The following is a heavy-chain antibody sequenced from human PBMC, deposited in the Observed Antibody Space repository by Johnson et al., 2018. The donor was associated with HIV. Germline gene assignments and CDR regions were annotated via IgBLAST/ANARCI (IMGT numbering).Heavy chain of an antibody. CDR2: ISSSGSTI. CDR1: GFIFTNFA. Sequence: VQLVESGGGVVQPGRSLRLACPVSGFIFTNFAMHWIRQAPGKGLEWVSYISSSGSTIYYADSVKGRFTISRDNANNSLYLQMNSLRAEDTAVYYCARDGGIAATDAFDIWGQGTMVTVSS. D-gene: IGHD6-13*01. J-gene: IGHJ3*02. V-gene: IGHV3-11*04. CDR3: ARDGGIAATDAFDI.